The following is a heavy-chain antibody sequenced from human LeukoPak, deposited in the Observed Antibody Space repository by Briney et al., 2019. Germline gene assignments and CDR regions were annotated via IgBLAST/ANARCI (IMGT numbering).Heavy chain of an antibody. CDR1: GFTFSDYY. Sequence: PGGSLRLSCAASGFTFSDYYMSWIRQAPGKGLEWVSYISRGGSTTYYADSVKGRFTISRDNAKNSLFLQTNSLRGEDTAVYYCARYYGSGFMDVWGQGTTVTVS. J-gene: IGHJ6*02. CDR2: ISRGGSTT. V-gene: IGHV3-11*01. CDR3: ARYYGSGFMDV. D-gene: IGHD3-10*01.